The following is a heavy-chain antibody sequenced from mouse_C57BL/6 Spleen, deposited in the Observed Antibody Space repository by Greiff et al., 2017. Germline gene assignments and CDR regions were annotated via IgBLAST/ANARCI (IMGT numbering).Heavy chain of an antibody. Sequence: EVQLQQSGAELVRPGASVKLSCTASGFNIKDDYMHWVKQRPEQGLEWIGWIDPENGDTEYASKFQGKATITADTSSNTAYLQLSSLTSEDTAVYYCTTPITTVVATGAYWGQGTLVTVSA. CDR3: TTPITTVVATGAY. CDR2: IDPENGDT. CDR1: GFNIKDDY. V-gene: IGHV14-4*01. D-gene: IGHD1-1*01. J-gene: IGHJ3*01.